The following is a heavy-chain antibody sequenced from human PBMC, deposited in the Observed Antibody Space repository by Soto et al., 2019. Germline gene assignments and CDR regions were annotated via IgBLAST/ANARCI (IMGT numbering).Heavy chain of an antibody. CDR1: GGTFSSYA. V-gene: IGHV1-69*06. J-gene: IGHJ4*02. Sequence: QVHLVQSGAEVKKPGSSVKVSCKASGGTFSSYAITWVRQAPGQGLEWMGGIIPIFNTANYAQKFQGRVTITADRSTTTAYMELSSLRSEDAAVYYCASVELSTSRYKSWGQGNLVTVSS. CDR2: IIPIFNTA. D-gene: IGHD2-2*02. CDR3: ASVELSTSRYKS.